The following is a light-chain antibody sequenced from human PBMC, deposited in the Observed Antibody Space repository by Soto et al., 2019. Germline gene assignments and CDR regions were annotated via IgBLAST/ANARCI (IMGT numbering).Light chain of an antibody. CDR2: GAS. CDR1: QSVSSN. J-gene: IGKJ1*01. CDR3: QQYNNWWT. Sequence: EIVMTQSPATLSLSPGARATLSCRASQSVSSNLAWYQQKPGQAPRLLIYGASTRATGIPARFSGSGSGTEFTLTISSLQSEDFAVYYRQQYNNWWTFGQGTKVDIK. V-gene: IGKV3-15*01.